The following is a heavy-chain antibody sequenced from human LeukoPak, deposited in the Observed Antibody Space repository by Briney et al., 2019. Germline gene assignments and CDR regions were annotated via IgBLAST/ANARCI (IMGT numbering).Heavy chain of an antibody. D-gene: IGHD1-7*01. CDR1: GFTFSNYW. CDR3: ATAGNYRFDY. J-gene: IGHJ4*02. V-gene: IGHV3-74*01. Sequence: GGSLRLSCAASGFTFSNYWVHWVRQAPGKGLVWVSRINPDGSTINYADSVKGRFTISRDNAKNTLYLQMNSLSAEDTAVYYCATAGNYRFDYWGQGTLVTVSS. CDR2: INPDGSTI.